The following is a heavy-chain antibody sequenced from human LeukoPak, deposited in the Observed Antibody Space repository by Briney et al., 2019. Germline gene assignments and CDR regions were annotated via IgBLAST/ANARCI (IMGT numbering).Heavy chain of an antibody. J-gene: IGHJ4*02. CDR3: TRDRGAYNLYDY. V-gene: IGHV3-49*03. CDR1: GFTFGDYA. D-gene: IGHD1-1*01. CDR2: IRSKAYGETA. Sequence: GGSLRLSCTASGFTFGDYAMSWIRQAPGKGLEWVGFIRSKAYGETADYAASVKGRFTISRDDSKAIAYLRVNSLKTEDTAVYHCTRDRGAYNLYDYWGQGTLVTVSS.